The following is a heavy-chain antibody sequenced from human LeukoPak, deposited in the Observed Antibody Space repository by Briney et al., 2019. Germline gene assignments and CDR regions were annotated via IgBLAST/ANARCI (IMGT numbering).Heavy chain of an antibody. D-gene: IGHD2-15*01. J-gene: IGHJ5*02. CDR2: MSYDGSNK. V-gene: IGHV3-30*18. Sequence: PGRSLRLSCAASGFTFSSYGMHWVRQAPGKGLEWVAVMSYDGSNKYYADSVKGRFTISRDNSKNTLYLQMNSLRAEDTAVYYCAKGKEKLGYCSGGSCHLYNWFDPWGQGTLVTVSS. CDR1: GFTFSSYG. CDR3: AKGKEKLGYCSGGSCHLYNWFDP.